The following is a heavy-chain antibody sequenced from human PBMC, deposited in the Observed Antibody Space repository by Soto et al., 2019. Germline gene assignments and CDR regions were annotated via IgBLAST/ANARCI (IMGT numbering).Heavy chain of an antibody. Sequence: QVQLVESGGGVVQPGRSLRLACAASGFTFTTYAMHWDRQAPGKGLEWVAVISYDGSNKFHADSVKGRFTISRDSSKNTLYLQMNSLRPEDTAVYYCARAEGRWLQLGDYWGQGTQVTVSS. J-gene: IGHJ4*02. V-gene: IGHV3-30-3*01. CDR2: ISYDGSNK. CDR3: ARAEGRWLQLGDY. CDR1: GFTFTTYA. D-gene: IGHD5-12*01.